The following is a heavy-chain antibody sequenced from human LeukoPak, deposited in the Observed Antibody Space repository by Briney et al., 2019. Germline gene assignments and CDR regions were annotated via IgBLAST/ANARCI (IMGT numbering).Heavy chain of an antibody. CDR3: AKAGMGATLYYGMDV. Sequence: GGSLRLSCAASGFTFSSYWMSWVRQAPGKGLEWVANIKQDGSEKYYVDSVKGRFTISRDNSKNSLYLQMNSLRTEDTALYYCAKAGMGATLYYGMDVWGQGTTVTVSS. CDR1: GFTFSSYW. V-gene: IGHV3-7*05. D-gene: IGHD1-26*01. J-gene: IGHJ6*02. CDR2: IKQDGSEK.